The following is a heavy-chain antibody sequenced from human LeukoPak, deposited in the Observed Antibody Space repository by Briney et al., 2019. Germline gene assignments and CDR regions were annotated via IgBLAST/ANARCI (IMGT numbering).Heavy chain of an antibody. CDR2: INPNSGGT. V-gene: IGHV1-2*02. CDR3: ARDYYDSSGDDY. D-gene: IGHD3-22*01. CDR1: GYTFTGYY. J-gene: IGHJ4*02. Sequence: ASVKVSCKASGYTFTGYYMHWLRQAPGQGLEWMGWINPNSGGTNYAQKFQGRVTMTRDTSISTAYMELSRLRSDDTAVYYCARDYYDSSGDDYWGQGTLVTVSS.